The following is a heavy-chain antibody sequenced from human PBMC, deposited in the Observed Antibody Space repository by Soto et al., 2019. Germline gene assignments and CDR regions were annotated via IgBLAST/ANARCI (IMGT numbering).Heavy chain of an antibody. CDR2: INWNSGRI. CDR3: AKDRSYSNSYRFDN. J-gene: IGHJ4*02. Sequence: EVQLVESGGGLVQPGRSLRLSCAASGFIFDDYAMYWVRQAPGKGLEWVSGINWNSGRIGYADSVKGRFTISRDNAKNSLYLEMNSLRAEDTALYYCAKDRSYSNSYRFDNWGQGTLVTVSS. CDR1: GFIFDDYA. D-gene: IGHD6-6*01. V-gene: IGHV3-9*01.